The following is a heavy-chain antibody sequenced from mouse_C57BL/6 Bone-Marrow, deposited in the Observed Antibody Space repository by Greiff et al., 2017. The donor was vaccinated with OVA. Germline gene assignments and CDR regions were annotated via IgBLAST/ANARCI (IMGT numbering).Heavy chain of an antibody. CDR2: IDPENGNT. J-gene: IGHJ3*01. CDR3: GSARGFAY. D-gene: IGHD3-2*02. CDR1: GFNIKNTY. V-gene: IGHV14-3*01. Sequence: VQLQQSVAELVRPGASVKLSCTASGFNIKNTYMHWVKQRPEQGLEWIGRIDPENGNTKYAPKFQGKATITADTSSNTAYLQLSSLPSEDTAISSWGSARGFAYWGRGTLVTVSA.